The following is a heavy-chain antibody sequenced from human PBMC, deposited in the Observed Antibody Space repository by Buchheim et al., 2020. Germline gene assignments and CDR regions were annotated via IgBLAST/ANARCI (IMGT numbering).Heavy chain of an antibody. Sequence: QVQLQQWGAGLLKPSETLSLTCAVYGGSFSGYYWSWIRQPPGKGLEWIGEINHSGSTNYNPSLKSRVTISVDTSKNQFSLTLSSVTAADTAVYYCARGRLRYFDWLGCYFDYWGQGTL. V-gene: IGHV4-34*01. CDR3: ARGRLRYFDWLGCYFDY. D-gene: IGHD3-9*01. CDR1: GGSFSGYY. J-gene: IGHJ4*02. CDR2: INHSGST.